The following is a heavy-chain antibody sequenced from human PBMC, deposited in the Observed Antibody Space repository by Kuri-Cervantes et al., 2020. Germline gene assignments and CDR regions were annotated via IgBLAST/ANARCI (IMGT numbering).Heavy chain of an antibody. J-gene: IGHJ3*02. Sequence: GGSLRLSCEASGFIFRTYDMNWVRQAPGKGLEWVAVISYDGSNKYYADSVKGRFTISRDNSKNTLYLQMNSLRAEDTAVYYCARKGEDYGDYNPFDIWGQGTMVTVSS. CDR3: ARKGEDYGDYNPFDI. CDR2: ISYDGSNK. CDR1: GFIFRTYD. V-gene: IGHV3-30-3*01. D-gene: IGHD4-17*01.